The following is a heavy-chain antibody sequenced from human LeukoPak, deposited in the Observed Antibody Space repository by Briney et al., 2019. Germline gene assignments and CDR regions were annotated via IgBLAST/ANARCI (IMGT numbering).Heavy chain of an antibody. Sequence: GGSLRLSCAASGSTFSSYGMHWVRQAPGKGLEWVAFIRYDGSNKYYADSVKGRFTISRDNSKNTLYLQMNSLRAEDTAVYYCAKVLTTVTTNYYYYYMDVWGKGTTVTVSS. D-gene: IGHD4-17*01. V-gene: IGHV3-30*02. J-gene: IGHJ6*03. CDR3: AKVLTTVTTNYYYYYMDV. CDR2: IRYDGSNK. CDR1: GSTFSSYG.